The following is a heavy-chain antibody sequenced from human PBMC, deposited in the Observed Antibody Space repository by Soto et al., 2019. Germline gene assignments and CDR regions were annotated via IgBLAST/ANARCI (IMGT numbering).Heavy chain of an antibody. V-gene: IGHV3-30*18. CDR3: AKGNSGGYDAEYNWNDNYYYGMDV. CDR1: GFTFSSCG. Sequence: WSLRLACAASGFTFSSCGMHWVRQAPGKGLEWVAVISYDGSNKYYADSVKGRFTISRDNSKNTLYLQMNSLRAEDTAVYYCAKGNSGGYDAEYNWNDNYYYGMDVWGQVTTVTVSS. CDR2: ISYDGSNK. J-gene: IGHJ6*02. D-gene: IGHD1-20*01.